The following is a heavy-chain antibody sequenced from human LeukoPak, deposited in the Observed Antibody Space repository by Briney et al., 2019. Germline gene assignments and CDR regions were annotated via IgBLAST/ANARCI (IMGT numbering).Heavy chain of an antibody. V-gene: IGHV3-20*04. CDR3: ARGAPGFGIAAAGRHDY. CDR2: INWNGGST. D-gene: IGHD6-13*01. Sequence: PGGSLRLSCAASGFTFDDYGMSWVRQAPGKGLEWVSGINWNGGSTGYADSVKGRFTISRDNAKNSLYLQMNSLRAEDTALYYCARGAPGFGIAAAGRHDYWGQGTLVTVSS. CDR1: GFTFDDYG. J-gene: IGHJ4*02.